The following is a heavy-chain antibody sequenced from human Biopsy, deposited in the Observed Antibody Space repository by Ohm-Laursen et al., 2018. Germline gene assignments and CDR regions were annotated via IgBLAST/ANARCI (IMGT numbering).Heavy chain of an antibody. J-gene: IGHJ2*01. CDR3: VREPKTGTAEAWYFDL. D-gene: IGHD3-9*01. V-gene: IGHV4-31*03. CDR1: GASVKTSGYF. Sequence: SQTLSLTCSVPGASVKTSGYFWAWIRQRPGKGLEWIGYISYNERTHYNPSLTSRLAISFDTSNNRISLQLRSVSVADTAVYYCVREPKTGTAEAWYFDLWSHGSPVTVPS. CDR2: ISYNERT.